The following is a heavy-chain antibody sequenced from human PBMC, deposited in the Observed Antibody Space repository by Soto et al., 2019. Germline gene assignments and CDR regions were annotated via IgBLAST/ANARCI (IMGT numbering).Heavy chain of an antibody. V-gene: IGHV1-18*01. CDR1: GYTFTSYG. CDR2: ISTYNGNT. J-gene: IGHJ5*02. CDR3: ARDREYNWNYNWFDP. D-gene: IGHD1-7*01. Sequence: QVQLVQSGAEVKKPGASVKVSCKASGYTFTSYGISWVRQAPGQGLEWMGWISTYNGNTNFTQKLQGRVTMTTDTSTSTAYMELRSLRSDDTAVHYCARDREYNWNYNWFDPWGQGTLVTVSS.